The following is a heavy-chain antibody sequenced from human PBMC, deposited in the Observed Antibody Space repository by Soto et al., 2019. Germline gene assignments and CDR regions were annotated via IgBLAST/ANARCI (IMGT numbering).Heavy chain of an antibody. D-gene: IGHD3-9*01. CDR1: GGSFSGYY. J-gene: IGHJ2*01. CDR3: ARESNDILTGPPWVWYFDL. CDR2: INDRGSI. Sequence: QVQLQQWGAGPLRPLETLSLTCGVSGGSFSGYYWAWIRQSPGKGLEWIGEINDRGSINYNPSLKSRVSISVDTSKHHYSLNLRSVTAADTAVYYCARESNDILTGPPWVWYFDLWGRGTLVTVSS. V-gene: IGHV4-34*01.